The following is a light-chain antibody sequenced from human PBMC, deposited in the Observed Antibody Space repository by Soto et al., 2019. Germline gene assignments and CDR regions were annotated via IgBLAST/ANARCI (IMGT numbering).Light chain of an antibody. Sequence: EIVLTQSPVTLSLSPGERATLSCRASQSVSSYLAWYQQKPGQAPRLLIYDASNRATGIPARFSGGGSGTDFTLTIDNLEPEDFAVYYCQQYNNWPPITFGQGTRLEIK. CDR2: DAS. V-gene: IGKV3-11*01. J-gene: IGKJ5*01. CDR1: QSVSSY. CDR3: QQYNNWPPIT.